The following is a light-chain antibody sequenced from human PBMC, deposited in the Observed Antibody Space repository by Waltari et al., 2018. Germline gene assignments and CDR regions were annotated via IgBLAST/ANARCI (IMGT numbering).Light chain of an antibody. CDR2: MGS. J-gene: IGKJ1*01. V-gene: IGKV2-28*01. CDR1: KCLLHVDGYNY. CDR3: MQPLETPWT. Sequence: DIVMTQSPLSLPVTPGEPASISCRSSKCLLHVDGYNYVDWYLQQPGQSPQVLIYMGSNRAAGVPDRFSGSGSGTDFTLKISRVEAEDVGVYYCMQPLETPWTFGQGTKVEIK.